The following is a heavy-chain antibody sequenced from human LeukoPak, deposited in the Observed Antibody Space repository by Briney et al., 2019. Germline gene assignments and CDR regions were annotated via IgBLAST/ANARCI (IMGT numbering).Heavy chain of an antibody. Sequence: PGGSLRLSCAAPGFTFSSYWLSWVRQAPGKGLEWVANIKQDESEKHYADSVKGRFTISRDNAKNSLYLQMNSLTAEDTAVFYCARRRYGEAFNVWGQGTMVTVSS. CDR1: GFTFSSYW. D-gene: IGHD3-9*01. J-gene: IGHJ3*01. CDR2: IKQDESEK. V-gene: IGHV3-7*01. CDR3: ARRRYGEAFNV.